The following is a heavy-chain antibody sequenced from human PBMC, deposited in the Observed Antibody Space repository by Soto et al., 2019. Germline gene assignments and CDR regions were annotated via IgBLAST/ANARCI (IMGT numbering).Heavy chain of an antibody. J-gene: IGHJ4*02. CDR3: ARGLDTAMVSLYYFDY. D-gene: IGHD5-18*01. Sequence: GASVKVSCKASGYTFTGYYMHWVRQAPGQGLEWMGWINPNSGGTNYAQKFQGWVTMTRDTSISTAYMELSRLRSDDTAVYYCARGLDTAMVSLYYFDYWGQGTLVTVSS. V-gene: IGHV1-2*04. CDR2: INPNSGGT. CDR1: GYTFTGYY.